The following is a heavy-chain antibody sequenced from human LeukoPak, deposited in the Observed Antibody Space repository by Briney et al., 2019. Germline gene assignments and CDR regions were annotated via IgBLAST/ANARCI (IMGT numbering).Heavy chain of an antibody. Sequence: GRSLRLSCAASGFTFSSYGMHWVRQAPGKGLEWVAVISYDGSNKYYADSVKGRFTISRDNSKNTLYLQMNSLRAEDTAVYYCAKDHVGGSSWFDYWGQGTLVTVSS. V-gene: IGHV3-30*18. D-gene: IGHD6-13*01. CDR3: AKDHVGGSSWFDY. CDR2: ISYDGSNK. CDR1: GFTFSSYG. J-gene: IGHJ4*02.